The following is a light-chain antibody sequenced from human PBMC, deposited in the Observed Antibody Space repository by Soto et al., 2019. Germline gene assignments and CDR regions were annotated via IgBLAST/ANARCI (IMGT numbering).Light chain of an antibody. CDR3: QHYGSSPPVT. J-gene: IGKJ5*01. Sequence: EIVLTQSPGTLSLSPVERATLSCRASESVSSSYLAWYQQKPGQAPRLLIYGASSRATGIPDRFSGSGSGTDFTLTVSRLEPEDFAVYYCQHYGSSPPVTFGQGTRLEIK. V-gene: IGKV3-20*01. CDR2: GAS. CDR1: ESVSSSY.